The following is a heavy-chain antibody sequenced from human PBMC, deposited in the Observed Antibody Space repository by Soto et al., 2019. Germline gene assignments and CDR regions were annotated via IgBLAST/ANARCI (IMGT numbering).Heavy chain of an antibody. V-gene: IGHV3-74*01. Sequence: GGSLRLSCAASGFTFSSYWMHWVRQAPGKGLVWVSRINSDGSSTSYADSVKGRFTISRDNAKNTLYLQMNSLRAEDTAVYYCARAFSPYYYYYGMDVWGQGTTVTVSS. CDR3: ARAFSPYYYYYGMDV. CDR2: INSDGSST. J-gene: IGHJ6*02. CDR1: GFTFSSYW.